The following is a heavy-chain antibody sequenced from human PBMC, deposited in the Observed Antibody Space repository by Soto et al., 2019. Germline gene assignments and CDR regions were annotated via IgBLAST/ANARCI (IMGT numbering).Heavy chain of an antibody. CDR3: AKSGLKAAAGTGWFDP. Sequence: GGSLRLSCAASGFTFSSYGMHWVRQAPGKGLEWVAVISYDGSNKYYADSVKGRFTISRDNSKNTLYLQMNSLRAEDTAVYYCAKSGLKAAAGTGWFDPWGQGTLVTVSS. CDR1: GFTFSSYG. V-gene: IGHV3-30*18. J-gene: IGHJ5*02. CDR2: ISYDGSNK. D-gene: IGHD6-13*01.